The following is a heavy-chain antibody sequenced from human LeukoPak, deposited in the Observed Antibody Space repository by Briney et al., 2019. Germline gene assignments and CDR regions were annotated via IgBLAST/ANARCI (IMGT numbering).Heavy chain of an antibody. V-gene: IGHV4-34*01. CDR1: GGSFSGHY. CDR2: INHSGST. CDR3: ARGPGYSSSWDI. J-gene: IGHJ3*02. Sequence: PSETLSLTCAVYGGSFSGHYWSWIRQPPGKGLEWIGEINHSGSTNYNPSLKSRVTISVDTSKNQFSLKLSSVTAADTAVYYCARGPGYSSSWDIWGQGTMVTVSS. D-gene: IGHD6-13*01.